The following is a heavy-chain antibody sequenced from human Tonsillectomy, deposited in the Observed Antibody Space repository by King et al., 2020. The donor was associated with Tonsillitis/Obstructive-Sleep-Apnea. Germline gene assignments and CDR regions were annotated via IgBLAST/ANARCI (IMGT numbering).Heavy chain of an antibody. CDR2: LYSGGAT. V-gene: IGHV3-53*01. J-gene: IGHJ3*02. CDR3: ASSYTSAWWGTFDI. D-gene: IGHD6-13*01. Sequence: VQLVESGGGLIQPGGSLRLSCAASGFTVSSNYMSWVRQAPGKGLEWVSVLYSGGATYYTDSVKGRFTISRDISRNTLYLQMNSLRAEDTAVYYCASSYTSAWWGTFDIWGQGTMVTVSS. CDR1: GFTVSSNY.